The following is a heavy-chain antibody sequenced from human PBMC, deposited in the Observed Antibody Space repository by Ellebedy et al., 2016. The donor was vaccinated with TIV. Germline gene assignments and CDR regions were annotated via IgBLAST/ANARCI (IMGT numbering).Heavy chain of an antibody. V-gene: IGHV1-18*01. Sequence: ASVKVSXXASGYTFTSYGISWVRQAPGQGLEWMGWISAYNGNTNYAQKLQGRVTMTTDTSTSTAYMELSSLRSEDTAVYYCARVASSILTGYYNLHLPDYWGQGTLVTVSS. CDR3: ARVASSILTGYYNLHLPDY. D-gene: IGHD3-9*01. CDR1: GYTFTSYG. J-gene: IGHJ4*02. CDR2: ISAYNGNT.